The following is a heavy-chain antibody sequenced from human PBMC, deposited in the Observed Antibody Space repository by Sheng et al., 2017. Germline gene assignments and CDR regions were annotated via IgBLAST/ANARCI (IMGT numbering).Heavy chain of an antibody. CDR1: GFAFSSYD. V-gene: IGHV3-21*01. CDR2: IGSITSYI. D-gene: IGHD1-1*01. J-gene: IGHJ4*02. Sequence: EVRLVESGGGLVKPGGSLRLSCVASGFAFSSYDMNWVRQAPGKGLEWVSSIGSITSYIFYADSVQGRFTISRDNAKNSLHLQMNSLRADDTAVYYCARDPRYNWHDGLDYWGQG. CDR3: ARDPRYNWHDGLDY.